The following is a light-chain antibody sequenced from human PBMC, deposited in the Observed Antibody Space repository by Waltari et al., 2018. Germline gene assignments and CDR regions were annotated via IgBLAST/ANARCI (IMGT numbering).Light chain of an antibody. Sequence: EIVLTQSPGTLSLSPGARATLSCRASQSIRSSYLAWYQQKPGLAPRLLVYGGTSRAAGIPDRFSGSGSGTDFTLTISRLEPEDFAVYYCQQYGDSPLVTFGPGTRVDVK. CDR3: QQYGDSPLVT. CDR2: GGT. CDR1: QSIRSSY. V-gene: IGKV3-20*01. J-gene: IGKJ3*01.